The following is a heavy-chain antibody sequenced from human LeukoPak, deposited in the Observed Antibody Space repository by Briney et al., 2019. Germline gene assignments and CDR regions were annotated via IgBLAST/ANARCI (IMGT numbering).Heavy chain of an antibody. CDR2: IYTGGGT. D-gene: IGHD3/OR15-3a*01. Sequence: GGSLRLSCSASGFTVASNYVAWVRQAPGKGLEWVSVIYTGGGTFYADSVKGRFSISRDNSKNILYLHMNSLRAEDTAVYYCARDDVAILGRDYWDQGTLVTVSS. J-gene: IGHJ4*02. V-gene: IGHV3-66*01. CDR1: GFTVASNY. CDR3: ARDDVAILGRDY.